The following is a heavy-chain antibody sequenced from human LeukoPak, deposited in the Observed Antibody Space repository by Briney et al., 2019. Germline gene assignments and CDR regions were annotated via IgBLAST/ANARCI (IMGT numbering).Heavy chain of an antibody. CDR1: GFTFSSYA. Sequence: GGSLRLSCAASGFTFSSYAMSWVRQAPGKGLEWVSDISGSGGSTYYADSVKGRFTISRDNSKNTLYLQMNSLRAEDTAVYYCAKTYYYDSSGYYSDIFNFDYWGQGTLVTVSS. D-gene: IGHD3-22*01. J-gene: IGHJ4*02. CDR3: AKTYYYDSSGYYSDIFNFDY. CDR2: ISGSGGST. V-gene: IGHV3-23*01.